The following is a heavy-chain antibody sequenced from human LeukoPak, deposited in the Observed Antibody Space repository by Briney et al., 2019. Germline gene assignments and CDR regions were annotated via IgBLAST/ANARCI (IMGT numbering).Heavy chain of an antibody. CDR3: AKKIGSGYYYYYYGMDV. Sequence: GGSLRLSCAASGFTFSSYAMSWVRQAPGKGLEWVSAISGSGGSTYYADSVKGRFTISRGNSKNTLYLQMNGLRAEDTAVYYCAKKIGSGYYYYYYGMDVWGQGTTVTVSS. J-gene: IGHJ6*02. V-gene: IGHV3-23*01. CDR2: ISGSGGST. D-gene: IGHD3-10*01. CDR1: GFTFSSYA.